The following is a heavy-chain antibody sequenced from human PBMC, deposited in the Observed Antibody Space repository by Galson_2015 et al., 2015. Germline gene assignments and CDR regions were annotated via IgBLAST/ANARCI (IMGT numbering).Heavy chain of an antibody. Sequence: SLRLSCAASGFTFSSYGMHWVRQAPGKGLEWVAVIWYDGSNKYYADSVKGRFTISRDNSKNTLYLQMNSLRAEDTAVYYCARDLGGNWGRQPIDYYNGMDVWGQGTTVTVSS. D-gene: IGHD7-27*01. CDR3: ARDLGGNWGRQPIDYYNGMDV. CDR2: IWYDGSNK. V-gene: IGHV3-33*01. J-gene: IGHJ6*02. CDR1: GFTFSSYG.